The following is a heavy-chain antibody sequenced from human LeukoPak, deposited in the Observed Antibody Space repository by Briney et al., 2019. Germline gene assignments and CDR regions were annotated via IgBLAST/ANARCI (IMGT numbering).Heavy chain of an antibody. CDR2: INPSGGST. Sequence: ASVKVSCKASGYTFTGYYLQWVRQAPGQGLEWMGIINPSGGSTTYAQKFQGRVTMTRDTSTSTVYMELSSLRSEDTAVYYCVRDSYYDSSGPVDYWGQGTLVTVSS. CDR3: VRDSYYDSSGPVDY. D-gene: IGHD3-22*01. V-gene: IGHV1-46*01. CDR1: GYTFTGYY. J-gene: IGHJ4*02.